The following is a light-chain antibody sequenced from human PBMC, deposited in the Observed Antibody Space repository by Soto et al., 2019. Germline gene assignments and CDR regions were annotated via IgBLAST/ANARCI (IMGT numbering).Light chain of an antibody. V-gene: IGLV1-44*01. CDR1: SSNIGSNT. Sequence: QSVLTQPPSASGTPGQRVTISCSGSSSNIGSNTVNWYQQLPGTAPKLLIYSNNQRPSGVPDRFSGPKSGTSASLAISGLQSEDEADYYCAAWDDSLNGYWVFGGGTKVTVL. CDR2: SNN. CDR3: AAWDDSLNGYWV. J-gene: IGLJ3*02.